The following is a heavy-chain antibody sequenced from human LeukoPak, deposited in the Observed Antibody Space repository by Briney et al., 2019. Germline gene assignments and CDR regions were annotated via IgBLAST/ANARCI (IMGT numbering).Heavy chain of an antibody. D-gene: IGHD3-3*01. CDR3: ARGGGRYDFWSGYRYAFDI. V-gene: IGHV1-69*06. CDR1: GGTFSSYA. CDR2: IIPIFGTA. Sequence: ASVKVSCKASGGTFSSYAISWVRQAPGQGLEWMGGIIPIFGTANYAQKFQGRVTITADKSTSTAYMELSSLRSEDTAVYYCARGGGRYDFWSGYRYAFDIWGQGTMVTVSS. J-gene: IGHJ3*02.